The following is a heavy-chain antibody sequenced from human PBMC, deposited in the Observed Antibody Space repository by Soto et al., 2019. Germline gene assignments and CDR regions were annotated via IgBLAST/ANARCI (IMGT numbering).Heavy chain of an antibody. D-gene: IGHD3-9*01. CDR2: IKSKTDDGAT. V-gene: IGHV3-15*01. CDR3: PTDLDCDILAGLEF. Sequence: EVQLVESGGGLVKPGGSLRLSCAASGFTFSNAWMSWVRQAPGKGLEWVGRIKSKTDDGATDYAAPVKGRFTISRDDSKNTLYLQMNSLKTEHTGVYYCPTDLDCDILAGLEFWGQGTLVTVSS. J-gene: IGHJ4*02. CDR1: GFTFSNAW.